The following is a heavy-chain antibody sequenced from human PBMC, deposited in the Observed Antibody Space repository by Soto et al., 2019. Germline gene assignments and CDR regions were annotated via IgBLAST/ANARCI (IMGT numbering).Heavy chain of an antibody. CDR3: AREMCSSGYSRFDH. J-gene: IGHJ4*02. D-gene: IGHD3-22*01. CDR1: GGSLSGYF. Sequence: SETLSLTCTVSGGSLSGYFWSWIRQPPGKGLEWIGYIYYSGSTNYTPSLKSRVTMSVDTSKNQISLKLRSVTAADTAVYYCAREMCSSGYSRFDHWGQGTVVTVSS. V-gene: IGHV4-59*01. CDR2: IYYSGST.